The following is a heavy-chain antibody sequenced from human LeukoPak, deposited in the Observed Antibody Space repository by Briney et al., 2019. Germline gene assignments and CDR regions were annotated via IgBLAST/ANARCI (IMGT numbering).Heavy chain of an antibody. D-gene: IGHD3-10*01. CDR2: IKSKIGGATA. V-gene: IGHV3-15*01. CDR3: ATDRAWFDP. J-gene: IGHJ5*02. Sequence: AGGSLTLSCAASGITFSTAWMSWFRQAPGKGLGWVGRIKSKIGGATADYAAPVKDRFTISRDDSKNTLYLQMNSLKTEDTAVYYCATDRAWFDPWGQGTLVTVSS. CDR1: GITFSTAW.